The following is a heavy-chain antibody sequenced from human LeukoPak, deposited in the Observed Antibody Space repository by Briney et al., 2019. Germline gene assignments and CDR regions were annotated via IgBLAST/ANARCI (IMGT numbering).Heavy chain of an antibody. CDR1: GASIPSSYY. V-gene: IGHV4-4*09. CDR3: ARLTGGGSYWGYFDY. Sequence: SETLSLTCTGSGASIPSSYYWSWIRQPPGKGLGCIGYISASGNTNYNPSLKGRVTIAVDTSKTPFSLNLSSVTAADTAIYYCARLTGGGSYWGYFDYWGQGNLVTVSS. CDR2: ISASGNT. J-gene: IGHJ4*02. D-gene: IGHD1-26*01.